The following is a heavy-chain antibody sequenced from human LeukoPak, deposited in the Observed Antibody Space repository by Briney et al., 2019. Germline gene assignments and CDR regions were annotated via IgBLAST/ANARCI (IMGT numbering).Heavy chain of an antibody. CDR2: INPNSGGT. J-gene: IGHJ4*02. CDR3: ARFSYSNPLDY. Sequence: ASVKVSCKASGYTFTGYYMHWVRQAPGQGLEWMGRINPNSGGTNYAQKFQGRVTMTRDTSISTAYMELSRLRSEDTAVYYCARFSYSNPLDYWGQGTLVTVSS. V-gene: IGHV1-2*06. CDR1: GYTFTGYY. D-gene: IGHD4-11*01.